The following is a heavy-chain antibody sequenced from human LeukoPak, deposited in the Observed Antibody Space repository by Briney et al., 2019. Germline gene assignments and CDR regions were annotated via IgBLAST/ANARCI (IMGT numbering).Heavy chain of an antibody. CDR2: ISSSSSYI. CDR1: GFTFSSNS. Sequence: PGGSLRLSCAASGFTFSSNSMNWVRQAPGKGLEWVSSISSSSSYIYYADSVKGRFTISRDNAKNSLYLQMSSLRAEDTAVYYCARGGVGVTHPFDYWGQGTLVTVSS. CDR3: ARGGVGVTHPFDY. V-gene: IGHV3-21*01. D-gene: IGHD4-23*01. J-gene: IGHJ4*02.